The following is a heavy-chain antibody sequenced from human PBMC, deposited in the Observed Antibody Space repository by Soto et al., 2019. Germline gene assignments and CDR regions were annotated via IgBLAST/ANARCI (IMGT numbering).Heavy chain of an antibody. CDR1: GYAFTTYG. Sequence: QVHLVQSGAEVKKPGASVKVSCKGSGYAFTTYGITWVRQAPGQGLEWLGWISAHNGNTNYARKLQGIVTVTRDTSSSTAYMELRSLRSDDTAVYYWARGRDGDYWGQGALVTGSS. CDR3: ARGRDGDY. D-gene: IGHD6-6*01. J-gene: IGHJ4*02. CDR2: ISAHNGNT. V-gene: IGHV1-18*01.